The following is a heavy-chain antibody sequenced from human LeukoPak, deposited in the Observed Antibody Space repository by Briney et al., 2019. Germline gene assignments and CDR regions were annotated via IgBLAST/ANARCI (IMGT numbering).Heavy chain of an antibody. D-gene: IGHD2-21*01. Sequence: GGSLRLSCAASGFSFGSHPMNWVRQAPGKGLEWVSGITGSGDYTYYIDSVQGRFTTSRDNSKNTLYLQMNSLRAEDTALYYCARGVMAARLYYFDYWGRGILVTVSS. CDR1: GFSFGSHP. CDR2: ITGSGDYT. CDR3: ARGVMAARLYYFDY. V-gene: IGHV3-23*01. J-gene: IGHJ4*02.